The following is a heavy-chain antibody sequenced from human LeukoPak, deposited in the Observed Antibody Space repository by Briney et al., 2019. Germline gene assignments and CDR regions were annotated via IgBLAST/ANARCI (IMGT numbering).Heavy chain of an antibody. D-gene: IGHD6-13*01. CDR1: GFTFSSYG. CDR2: ISYDGSNK. Sequence: GRSLRLSCAASGFTFSSYGMHWVRQAPGKGLEWVAVISYDGSNKYYADSVKGRFTISRDNSKNTLYLQMNSLRAEDTAVYYCAKGRGRAAAGTWLFDYWGQGTLDTVSS. CDR3: AKGRGRAAAGTWLFDY. V-gene: IGHV3-30*18. J-gene: IGHJ4*02.